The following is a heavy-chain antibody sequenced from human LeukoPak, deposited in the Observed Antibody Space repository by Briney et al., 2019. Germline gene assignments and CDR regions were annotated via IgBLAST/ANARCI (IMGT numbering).Heavy chain of an antibody. D-gene: IGHD6-13*01. CDR3: ARERIALTALTGPPYYGMDV. Sequence: SETLSLTCTVSGGSIFNSQNYWAWIRQSPGKGLEWIGSIYYSGTTYYKSSLKSRVNISADTSKSQFSLRLSSVTAADTAVYSCARERIALTALTGPPYYGMDVWGQGTTVTVSS. CDR2: IYYSGTT. V-gene: IGHV4-39*07. CDR1: GGSIFNSQNY. J-gene: IGHJ6*02.